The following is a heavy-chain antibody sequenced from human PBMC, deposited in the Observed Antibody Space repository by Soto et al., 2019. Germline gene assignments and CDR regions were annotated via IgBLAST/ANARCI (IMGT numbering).Heavy chain of an antibody. CDR3: ARDHKGGYYYYGMDV. CDR1: GFTFDHYA. CDR2: ISWNGDKT. J-gene: IGHJ6*02. Sequence: GGSLRLSCVVSGFTFDHYAMHWVRQAPGKGLEWVSGISWNGDKTDYADSLKGRFTISRDNAKNSLYLQMNSLRAEDTAVYYCARDHKGGYYYYGMDVWGQGTTVTAP. V-gene: IGHV3-9*01.